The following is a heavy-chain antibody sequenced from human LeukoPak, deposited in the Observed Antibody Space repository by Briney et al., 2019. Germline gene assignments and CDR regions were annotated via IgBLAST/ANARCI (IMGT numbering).Heavy chain of an antibody. CDR1: GFTFSDYY. CDR2: ISSSGSTI. D-gene: IGHD1-26*01. J-gene: IGHJ4*02. CDR3: ARGPRPGATDYFDY. Sequence: GGSLRLSCAASGFTFSDYYRSWIRQAPGKGLEWVSYISSSGSTIYYADSVKGRFTISRDNAKNSLYLQMNSLRAEDTAVYYCARGPRPGATDYFDYWGQGTLVTVPS. V-gene: IGHV3-11*01.